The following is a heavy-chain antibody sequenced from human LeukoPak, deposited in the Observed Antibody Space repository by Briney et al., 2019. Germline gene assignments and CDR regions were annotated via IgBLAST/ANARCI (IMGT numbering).Heavy chain of an antibody. CDR1: GHAFTGYY. J-gene: IGHJ4*02. CDR2: INANRGGT. CDR3: ARGADDAV. V-gene: IGHV1-2*04. D-gene: IGHD3-16*01. Sequence: ASVNFSCNASGHAFTGYYMNWVPQAPRPRLEWMGWINANRGGTNYAQKIQGWVTMTRDTSITAAYMELSRLRSDDTAVYYCARGADDAVWGQGTLVTVSS.